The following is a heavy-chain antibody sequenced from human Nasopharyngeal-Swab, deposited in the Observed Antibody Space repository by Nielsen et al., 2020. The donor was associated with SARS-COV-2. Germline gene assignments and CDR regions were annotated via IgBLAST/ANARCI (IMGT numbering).Heavy chain of an antibody. CDR2: ISVDGRST. Sequence: GESLKISCAASGFTFSSYAMSWVRQAPGKGLEWVSHISVDGRSTYHADSVKGRFTISRDSSTNTLYLQMNSLRAEDTAVYYCARDLGGGYCTTTNCPGSWGQGTLVTVSS. D-gene: IGHD2-2*01. CDR3: ARDLGGGYCTTTNCPGS. J-gene: IGHJ1*01. CDR1: GFTFSSYA. V-gene: IGHV3-23*01.